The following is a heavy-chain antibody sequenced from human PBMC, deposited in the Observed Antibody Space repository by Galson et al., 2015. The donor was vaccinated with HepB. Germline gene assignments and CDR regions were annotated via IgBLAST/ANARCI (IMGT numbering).Heavy chain of an antibody. CDR1: GFTFSSYW. D-gene: IGHD3-10*01. CDR3: ARDAVLWFGDPEANAFDI. J-gene: IGHJ3*02. CDR2: IKQDGSEK. V-gene: IGHV3-7*03. Sequence: SLRLSCAASGFTFSSYWMSWVRQAPGKGLEWVANIKQDGSEKYYVDSVKGRFTISRDNAKNSLYLQMNSLRAEDTAVYYCARDAVLWFGDPEANAFDIWGQGTMVTVSS.